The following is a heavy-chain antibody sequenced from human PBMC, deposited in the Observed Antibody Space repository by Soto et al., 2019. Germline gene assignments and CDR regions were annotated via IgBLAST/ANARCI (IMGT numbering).Heavy chain of an antibody. CDR2: ISSSSSTI. J-gene: IGHJ4*02. V-gene: IGHV3-48*02. CDR3: AREYYYDSSGYYGY. D-gene: IGHD3-22*01. CDR1: GFTFSSYS. Sequence: GGSLRLSCAASGFTFSSYSMNWVRQAPGKGLEWVSYISSSSSTIYYADSVKGRFTISRDNAKNSLYLQMNSLRDEDTAVYYCAREYYYDSSGYYGYWGQGTLVTVSS.